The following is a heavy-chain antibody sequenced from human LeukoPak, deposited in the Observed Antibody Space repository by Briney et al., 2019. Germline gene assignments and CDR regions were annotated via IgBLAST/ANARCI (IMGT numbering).Heavy chain of an antibody. J-gene: IGHJ4*02. D-gene: IGHD3-22*01. Sequence: PGGSLRLSCAASGFTFSSYSMNWVRQAPGKGLEWVSSISSSSSYIYYADSVKGRFTISRDNAKNSLHLQMNSLRAEDTAVYYCARVLELCDSSGYCDYWGQGTLVTVSS. CDR1: GFTFSSYS. CDR3: ARVLELCDSSGYCDY. CDR2: ISSSSSYI. V-gene: IGHV3-21*01.